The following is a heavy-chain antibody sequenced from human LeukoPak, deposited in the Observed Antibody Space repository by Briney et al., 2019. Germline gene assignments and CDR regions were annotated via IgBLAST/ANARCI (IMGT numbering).Heavy chain of an antibody. CDR3: ARDRAWNYFDY. D-gene: IGHD3-3*01. CDR2: ISNDGSRK. Sequence: GGSLRLSCAPSGFTFSRHGMHWVRQAPGKGLEWVAIISNDGSRKYYAHSVEGRFTISRDNSKNTLYLQMDSLRAEDTAVYYCARDRAWNYFDYWGQGTLVSVSS. J-gene: IGHJ4*02. V-gene: IGHV3-30*03. CDR1: GFTFSRHG.